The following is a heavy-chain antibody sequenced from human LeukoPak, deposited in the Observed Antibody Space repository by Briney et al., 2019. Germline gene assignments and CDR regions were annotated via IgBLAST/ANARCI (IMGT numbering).Heavy chain of an antibody. J-gene: IGHJ6*04. CDR1: GGSISSYY. D-gene: IGHD6-19*01. CDR3: ARATNDYTSGWNHYLDV. CDR2: IYYSGST. Sequence: SETLSLTCTVSGGSISSYYWSWIRQPPGKGLEWIGYIYYSGSTNCNPSLKSRVTISVDTSKRQFSLKLSSVTAADTAVYYCARATNDYTSGWNHYLDVWGKGTTVIVSS. V-gene: IGHV4-59*01.